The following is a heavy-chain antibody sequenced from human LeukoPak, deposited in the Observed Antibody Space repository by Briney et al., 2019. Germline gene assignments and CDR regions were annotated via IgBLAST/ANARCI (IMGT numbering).Heavy chain of an antibody. CDR2: ISYGGSNK. J-gene: IGHJ4*02. V-gene: IGHV3-30-3*01. CDR3: ARFSVLRYSFDY. D-gene: IGHD3-3*01. Sequence: GRSLRLSCAASGFTFSSYAMHWVRQAPGKGREWVAVISYGGSNKYYADSVKGRFTISRDNSKNTLYLQMNSLRAEDTAVYYCARFSVLRYSFDYWGQGTLVTVSS. CDR1: GFTFSSYA.